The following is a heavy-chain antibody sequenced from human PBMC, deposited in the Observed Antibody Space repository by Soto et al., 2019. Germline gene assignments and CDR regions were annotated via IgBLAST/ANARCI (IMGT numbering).Heavy chain of an antibody. D-gene: IGHD3-22*01. Sequence: QVQLVESGGGVVQPGRSLRLSCAASGFTFSSYGMHWVRQAPGKGLEWVAVIWYDGSNKYYAVSVKGRFTISRDNSKNTLELQMNSLRAEDTAVYYCARFGDYYDSRGQWYFDLWGRGTLVTVSS. CDR1: GFTFSSYG. V-gene: IGHV3-33*01. J-gene: IGHJ2*01. CDR3: ARFGDYYDSRGQWYFDL. CDR2: IWYDGSNK.